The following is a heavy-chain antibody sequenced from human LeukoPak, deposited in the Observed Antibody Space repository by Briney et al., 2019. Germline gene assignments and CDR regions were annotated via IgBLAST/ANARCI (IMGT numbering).Heavy chain of an antibody. V-gene: IGHV3-23*01. D-gene: IGHD6-19*01. CDR1: GFTFSTYV. Sequence: HPGGSLRLSCAASGFTFSTYVMTWVRQAPGKGLEWVSGISGSGGNTYYADSVKGRFTISRDNSKNTLYLQMNSLRAEDTAVYYCAKNRDSSGWIVFDHWGQGTLVTVSS. CDR3: AKNRDSSGWIVFDH. J-gene: IGHJ4*02. CDR2: ISGSGGNT.